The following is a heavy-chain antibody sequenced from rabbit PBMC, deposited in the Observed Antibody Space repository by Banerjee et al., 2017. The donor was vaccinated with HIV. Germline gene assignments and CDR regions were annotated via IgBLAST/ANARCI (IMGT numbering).Heavy chain of an antibody. Sequence: QSLEESGGDLVKPGASLTLTCTASGFSFSSSYYMCWVRQAPGKGLEWIACIDAGSSGSTYYASWAKGRFTISKTSSTTVTLQMTSLTAADTATYFCARRDGGYVAYGYAYYGMDLWGPGTLVTVS. J-gene: IGHJ6*01. V-gene: IGHV1S40*01. CDR2: IDAGSSGST. CDR1: GFSFSSSYY. D-gene: IGHD6-1*01. CDR3: ARRDGGYVAYGYAYYGMDL.